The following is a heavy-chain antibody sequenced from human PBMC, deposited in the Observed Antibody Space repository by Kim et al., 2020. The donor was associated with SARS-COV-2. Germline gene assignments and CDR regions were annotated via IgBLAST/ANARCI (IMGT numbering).Heavy chain of an antibody. D-gene: IGHD1-1*01. J-gene: IGHJ4*02. Sequence: ETIYAQKFQGRVTMTEDTSTDTAYMELSSLRSEDTAVYYCATLYMGGVDYWGQGTLVTVSS. CDR3: ATLYMGGVDY. V-gene: IGHV1-24*01. CDR2: ET.